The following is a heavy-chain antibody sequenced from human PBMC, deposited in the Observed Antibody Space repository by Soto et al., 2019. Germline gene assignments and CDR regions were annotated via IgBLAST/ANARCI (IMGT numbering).Heavy chain of an antibody. CDR2: IIPILGIA. CDR3: ARLTIYCSSTSCSEMIYYYYGRDV. D-gene: IGHD2-2*01. J-gene: IGHJ6*04. V-gene: IGHV1-69*02. Sequence: SVKVSCKASGGTFSSYTISWVRQAPGQGLEWMGRIIPILGIANYAQKFQGRVTITADKSTSTAYMELSSLRSEDTAVYYCARLTIYCSSTSCSEMIYYYYGRDVWGKGTTVTVPS. CDR1: GGTFSSYT.